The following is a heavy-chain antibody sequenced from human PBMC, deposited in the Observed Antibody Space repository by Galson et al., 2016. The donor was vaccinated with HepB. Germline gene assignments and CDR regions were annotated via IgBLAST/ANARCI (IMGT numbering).Heavy chain of an antibody. CDR2: IKQDESEK. CDR3: ARDLSRRGGWIDS. D-gene: IGHD2-15*01. CDR1: GFTFSTYW. Sequence: SLRLSCAASGFTFSTYWMSWVRQAPGKGLEWVANIKQDESEKYYVDAVKGRFTISRDNAKNSVSLQMTSRRAEDTAVYSCARDLSRRGGWIDSWGQGTLVTVSS. V-gene: IGHV3-7*01. J-gene: IGHJ4*02.